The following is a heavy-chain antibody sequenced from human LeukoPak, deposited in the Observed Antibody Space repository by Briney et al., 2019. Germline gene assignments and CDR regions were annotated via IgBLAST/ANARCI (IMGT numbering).Heavy chain of an antibody. CDR3: ARDSRLYYDSSGTDY. Sequence: ASVKVSCKASGYTSTSYGISWVRQAPGQGLEWMGWISAYNGNTNYAQKLQGRVTMTTDTSTSTAYMELRSLRSDDTAVYYCARDSRLYYDSSGTDYWGQGTLVTVSS. V-gene: IGHV1-18*01. D-gene: IGHD3-22*01. CDR2: ISAYNGNT. J-gene: IGHJ4*02. CDR1: GYTSTSYG.